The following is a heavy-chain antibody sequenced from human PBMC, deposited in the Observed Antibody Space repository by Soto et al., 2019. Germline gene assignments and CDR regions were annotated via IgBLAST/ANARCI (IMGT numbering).Heavy chain of an antibody. CDR3: ARGRYGDY. D-gene: IGHD1-20*01. CDR2: ISAHNGNT. Sequence: QVHLVQSGAEVKKPGASVKVSCKGSGYAFTTYGITWVRQAPGQGLEWKGWISAHNGNTNYAQKLQGRVTVTRDTSKSTAYMELRSVISDDSAVDYCARGRYGDYWGQGALVTVSS. V-gene: IGHV1-18*01. J-gene: IGHJ4*02. CDR1: GYAFTTYG.